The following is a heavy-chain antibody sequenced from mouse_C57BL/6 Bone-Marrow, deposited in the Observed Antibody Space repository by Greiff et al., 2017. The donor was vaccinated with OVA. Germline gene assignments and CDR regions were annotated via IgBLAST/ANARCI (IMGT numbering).Heavy chain of an antibody. CDR3: TRYGHFDY. J-gene: IGHJ2*01. D-gene: IGHD1-2*01. Sequence: QVHVKQSGAELVRPGASVTLSCKASGYTFTDYEMHWVKQTPVHGLEWIGAIDPETGGTAYNQKFKGKAILTADKSSSTAYMELRSLTSEDSAVYYCTRYGHFDYWGQGTTLTVSS. CDR2: IDPETGGT. CDR1: GYTFTDYE. V-gene: IGHV1-15*01.